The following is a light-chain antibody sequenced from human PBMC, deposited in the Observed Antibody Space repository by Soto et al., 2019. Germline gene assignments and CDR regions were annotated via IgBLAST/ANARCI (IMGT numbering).Light chain of an antibody. V-gene: IGKV1-12*01. Sequence: DIQMTQSPSSVSASVGDRVTITCRASQAIDSWLAWYQQKPGEAPKLLIFTGSLLHSGVPPRFSGSGSGTDFTLTISSLPPEDFATYSCQQTLSFPPTFGQGTKV. CDR3: QQTLSFPPT. CDR1: QAIDSW. CDR2: TGS. J-gene: IGKJ1*01.